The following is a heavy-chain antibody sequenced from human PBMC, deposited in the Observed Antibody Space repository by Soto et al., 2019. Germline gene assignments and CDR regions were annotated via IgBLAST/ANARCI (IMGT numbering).Heavy chain of an antibody. Sequence: GGSLRLSCAASGFTFSSYGMHWVRQAPDKGLEWVAVIWYDGSNKYYADSVKGRFTISRDNSKNTLYLQMNSLRAEDTAVYYCARGGPAAGQYYFDYWGQGTLVTVSS. J-gene: IGHJ4*02. CDR1: GFTFSSYG. CDR2: IWYDGSNK. V-gene: IGHV3-33*01. CDR3: ARGGPAAGQYYFDY. D-gene: IGHD6-13*01.